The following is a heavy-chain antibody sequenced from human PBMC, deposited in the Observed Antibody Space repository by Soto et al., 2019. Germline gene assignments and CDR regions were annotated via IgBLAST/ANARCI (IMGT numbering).Heavy chain of an antibody. V-gene: IGHV4-59*01. D-gene: IGHD2-21*02. J-gene: IGHJ6*02. Sequence: SETLSLTCTVSGGSISSYYWSWIRQPPGKGLEWIGYIYYSGSTNYNPSLKSRVTISVDTSKNQFSLKLSSVTAADTAVYYCARNIVVVTAIPQRGYGMDVWGQGTTVIVS. CDR3: ARNIVVVTAIPQRGYGMDV. CDR2: IYYSGST. CDR1: GGSISSYY.